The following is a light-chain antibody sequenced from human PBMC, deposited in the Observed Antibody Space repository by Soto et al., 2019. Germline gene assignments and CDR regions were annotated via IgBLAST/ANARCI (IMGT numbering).Light chain of an antibody. CDR3: AAWDETLIEV. Sequence: QSVLTQPPSASGTPGQTVTISCSGSSSNIGSNTVSWYQQLPGAAPTLLIYTDNERPSGVPDRFSGSKSGTSASLAISGLQSEDEADYYCAAWDETLIEVFGTGTKLTVL. V-gene: IGLV1-44*01. CDR2: TDN. CDR1: SSNIGSNT. J-gene: IGLJ1*01.